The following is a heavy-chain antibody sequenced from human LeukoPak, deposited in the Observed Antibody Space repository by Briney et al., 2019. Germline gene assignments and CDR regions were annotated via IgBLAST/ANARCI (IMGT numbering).Heavy chain of an antibody. J-gene: IGHJ4*02. Sequence: SETLSLTCAVYGGSFSDYFWNWIRQTPGKGLEWIGEINHGGGTKYNPSLKSRATISVDTSKNQFSLKLSSVTAADTAVYYCARHGDYYGSGKYPYFDYWGQGALVTVSS. CDR3: ARHGDYYGSGKYPYFDY. V-gene: IGHV4-34*01. CDR1: GGSFSDYF. CDR2: INHGGGT. D-gene: IGHD3-10*01.